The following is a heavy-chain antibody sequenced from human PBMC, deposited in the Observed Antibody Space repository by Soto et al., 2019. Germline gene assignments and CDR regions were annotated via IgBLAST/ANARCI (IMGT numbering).Heavy chain of an antibody. V-gene: IGHV1-18*01. D-gene: IGHD4-17*01. CDR1: GYTFTSYG. J-gene: IGHJ5*02. CDR3: ARDLHDYGDFYNWFDP. CDR2: ISAYNGNT. Sequence: GASVKVSCKASGYTFTSYGISWVRQAPGQGLEWKGWISAYNGNTNYAQKLQGRVTMTTDTSTSTAYMELRSLRSDDTAVYYCARDLHDYGDFYNWFDPWGQGTLVTVSS.